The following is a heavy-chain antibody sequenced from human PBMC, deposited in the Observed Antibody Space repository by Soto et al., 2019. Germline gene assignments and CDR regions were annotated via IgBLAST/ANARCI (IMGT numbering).Heavy chain of an antibody. CDR1: GGSFSVYY. Sequence: SETLSLTCAVYGGSFSVYYWSWIRHPPGKGLEWIGEINHSGSTNYNPSLKSRVTISVDTSKNQFSLKLSSVTAADTAVYYCARGNSYGNYYYGMDVWGQGTTVTVSS. CDR3: ARGNSYGNYYYGMDV. D-gene: IGHD5-18*01. J-gene: IGHJ6*02. V-gene: IGHV4-34*01. CDR2: INHSGST.